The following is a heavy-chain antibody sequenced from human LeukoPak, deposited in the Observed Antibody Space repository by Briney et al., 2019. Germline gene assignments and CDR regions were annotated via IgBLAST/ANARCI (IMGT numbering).Heavy chain of an antibody. Sequence: PSETLSLTCTVSGGSISSYYWSWIRQPPGKGLEWIGYIYYSGSTNYNPSLESRVTISVDTSKNQFSLKLSSVTAADTAVYYCASGTLLYSRGYFDYWGQGTLVTVSS. CDR2: IYYSGST. CDR3: ASGTLLYSRGYFDY. V-gene: IGHV4-59*08. J-gene: IGHJ4*02. D-gene: IGHD6-13*01. CDR1: GGSISSYY.